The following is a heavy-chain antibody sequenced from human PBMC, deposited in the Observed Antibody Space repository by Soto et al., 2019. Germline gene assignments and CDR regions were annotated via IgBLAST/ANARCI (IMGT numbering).Heavy chain of an antibody. Sequence: GGSLRLSCAASGFTFSSYAMSWVRQAPGKGLEWVSAISGSGGSTYYADSVKGRFTISRDNSKNTLYLQMNSLRAEDTAVYYCAKLGRYSSGWYIDYYYGMDVWGQGTTVTAP. J-gene: IGHJ6*02. V-gene: IGHV3-23*01. CDR1: GFTFSSYA. CDR3: AKLGRYSSGWYIDYYYGMDV. D-gene: IGHD6-19*01. CDR2: ISGSGGST.